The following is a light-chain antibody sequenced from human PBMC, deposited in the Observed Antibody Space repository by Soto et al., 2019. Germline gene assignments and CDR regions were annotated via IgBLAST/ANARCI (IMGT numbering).Light chain of an antibody. Sequence: QSALTQPPSASGSPGQSVTISCTGTSSDIGGYNYVSWYQQHPGKAPKLMIYEVSKRPSGVPDRFSGSKSGNTASLTVSGLPAEDEADYYCSSYAGSNNPYVFGTGTQLTV. CDR2: EVS. CDR3: SSYAGSNNPYV. CDR1: SSDIGGYNY. J-gene: IGLJ7*01. V-gene: IGLV2-8*01.